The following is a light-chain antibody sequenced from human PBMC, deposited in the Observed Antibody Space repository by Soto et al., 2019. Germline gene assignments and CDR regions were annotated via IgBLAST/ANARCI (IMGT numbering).Light chain of an antibody. V-gene: IGLV2-14*01. J-gene: IGLJ1*01. Sequence: QSVLTQPASVSGSPGQSITISCTGSTSDVGGFNYVSWYQHHPGKAPKIMIYEVSYRPSGVSNRFSGSKSGNTASLTISGLQAEGEADYYCSSYTSISTYVFGTGTKVTVL. CDR3: SSYTSISTYV. CDR1: TSDVGGFNY. CDR2: EVS.